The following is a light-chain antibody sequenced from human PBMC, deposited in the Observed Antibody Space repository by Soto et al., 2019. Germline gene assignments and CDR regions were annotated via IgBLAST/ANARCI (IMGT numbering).Light chain of an antibody. J-gene: IGLJ1*01. CDR3: ASWDGNLSGHV. V-gene: IGLV1-47*01. CDR2: RNN. CDR1: SSNIGGNP. Sequence: QSVLTQPPSASGTPGQRVTISCSGSSSNIGGNPVNWYQQLPGTAPKLLIYRNNQRPSGVPDRISGSKSGTSASLAISGLRSEDEADYYCASWDGNLSGHVFGTGTKLTVL.